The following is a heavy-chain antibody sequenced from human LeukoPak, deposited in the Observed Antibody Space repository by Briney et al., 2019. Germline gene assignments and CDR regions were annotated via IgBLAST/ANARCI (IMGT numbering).Heavy chain of an antibody. CDR3: AKKGYYYYYGMDV. CDR2: ISGSGGST. CDR1: GFTFSSYA. J-gene: IGHJ6*02. V-gene: IGHV3-23*01. Sequence: GGSLRLSCAASGFTFSSYAMSWVRQAPGKGLEWVSAISGSGGSTYYADSVKGRFTISRDNSKNTLYLQMNSLRAEDTAVYYSAKKGYYYYYGMDVWGQGTTVTVSS.